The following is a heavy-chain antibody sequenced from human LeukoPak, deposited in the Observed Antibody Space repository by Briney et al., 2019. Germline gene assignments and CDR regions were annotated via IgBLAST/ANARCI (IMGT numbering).Heavy chain of an antibody. CDR3: ARDPLYGSGSYVSWFDP. J-gene: IGHJ5*02. Sequence: GRSLRLSCAASGFTFSSYAMHWVRQAPGKGLEWVAVISYDGRNKYYADSVKGRFTISRDNSKNTLYLQMNSLRTEDTAVYYCARDPLYGSGSYVSWFDPWGQGTLVTVSS. V-gene: IGHV3-30*04. CDR1: GFTFSSYA. D-gene: IGHD3-10*01. CDR2: ISYDGRNK.